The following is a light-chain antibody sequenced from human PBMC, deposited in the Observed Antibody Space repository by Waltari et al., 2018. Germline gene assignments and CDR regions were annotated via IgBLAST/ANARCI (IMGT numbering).Light chain of an antibody. CDR1: PSVSSN. CDR2: GAS. J-gene: IGKJ1*01. CDR3: QHSRA. V-gene: IGKV3-15*01. Sequence: EIVMTQSPATLSVSPGERATLSCRASPSVSSNLAWYQQKPGQAPRLLIYGASTRATGIPARFSGSGSGTEFTLTISSLQSEDFAVYYCQHSRAFGQGTKVEIK.